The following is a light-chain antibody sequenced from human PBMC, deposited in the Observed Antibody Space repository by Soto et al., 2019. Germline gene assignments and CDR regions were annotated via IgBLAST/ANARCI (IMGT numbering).Light chain of an antibody. CDR3: QKDRSFPV. J-gene: IGKJ3*01. CDR1: QGIRNY. Sequence: DIQMTQSPTSLSASVGDRVTITCRASQGIRNYVAWYQQIPGKAPKLLIYAASTLQSGVPSRFSGSGSGTDFTLTLHGLQAEDGANFSCQKDRSFPVFGPWTQVGIK. CDR2: AAS. V-gene: IGKV1-27*01.